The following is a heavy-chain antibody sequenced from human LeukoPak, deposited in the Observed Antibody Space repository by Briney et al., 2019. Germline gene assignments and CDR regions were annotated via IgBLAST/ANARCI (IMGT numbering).Heavy chain of an antibody. V-gene: IGHV1-69*13. D-gene: IGHD2-15*01. CDR3: AGGPHYCSGGSCGEAHFDY. CDR1: GGTFSSYA. CDR2: IIPIFGTA. Sequence: GASVKVSCKASGGTFSSYAISWVRQAPGQGLEWMGGIIPIFGTANYAQKFQGRVTITADESTSTAYMELSSLRSEDTAVYYCAGGPHYCSGGSCGEAHFDYWGQGTLVTVSS. J-gene: IGHJ4*02.